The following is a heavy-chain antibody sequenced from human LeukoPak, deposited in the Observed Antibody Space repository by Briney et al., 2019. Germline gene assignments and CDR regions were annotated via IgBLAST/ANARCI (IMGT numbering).Heavy chain of an antibody. V-gene: IGHV3-9*01. D-gene: IGHD5-18*01. CDR1: GFTFSNAW. J-gene: IGHJ1*01. CDR2: ISWNSGSI. CDR3: AKALGYSYGYGYFQH. Sequence: PGGSLRLSCAASGFTFSNAWMSWVRQAPGKGLEWVSGISWNSGSIGYADSVKGRFTISRDNAKNSLYLQMNSLRAEDTALYYCAKALGYSYGYGYFQHWGQGTLVTVSS.